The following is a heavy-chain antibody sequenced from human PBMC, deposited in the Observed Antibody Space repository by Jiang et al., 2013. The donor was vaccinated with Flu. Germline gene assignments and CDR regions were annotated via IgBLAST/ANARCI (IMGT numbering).Heavy chain of an antibody. D-gene: IGHD5-18*01. V-gene: IGHV4-59*01. CDR3: ARDPGYSYGLDY. J-gene: IGHJ4*02. Sequence: GPGLVKPSETLSLTCTVSGGSISSYYWSWIRQPPGKGLEWIGYIYYSGSTNYNPSLKSRVTISVDTSKNQFSLKLSSVTAADTAVYYCARDPGYSYGLDYWGQGTLVTVSS. CDR2: IYYSGST. CDR1: GGSISSYY.